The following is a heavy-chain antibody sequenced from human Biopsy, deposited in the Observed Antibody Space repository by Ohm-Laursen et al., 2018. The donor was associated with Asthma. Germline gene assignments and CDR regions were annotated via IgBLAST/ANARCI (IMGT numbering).Heavy chain of an antibody. CDR1: GYTFNSAG. V-gene: IGHV1-18*01. Sequence: ASVEVSCKISGYTFNSAGITWVRQAPGQGLEWMGWISVYNGNTKVAQKLQDRVTMITDTSTSTAYMELRSLRSDDTAVYFCARAVDYSHYYGIDVWGQGTTVTVS. D-gene: IGHD3-10*01. J-gene: IGHJ6*02. CDR2: ISVYNGNT. CDR3: ARAVDYSHYYGIDV.